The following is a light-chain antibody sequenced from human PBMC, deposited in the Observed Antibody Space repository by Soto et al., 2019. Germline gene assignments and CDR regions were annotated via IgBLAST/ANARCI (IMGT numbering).Light chain of an antibody. CDR3: QQYNNW. V-gene: IGKV3-15*01. Sequence: EIVMTQSPATLSVSPGERATLSCRASQSVSSNLAWYKQKPGQAPRLLSYGASTRATGIPAGFSGGGSGTEFPLTISSLQSEGFAVYYCQQYNNWFGPGTKVDIK. CDR2: GAS. CDR1: QSVSSN. J-gene: IGKJ3*01.